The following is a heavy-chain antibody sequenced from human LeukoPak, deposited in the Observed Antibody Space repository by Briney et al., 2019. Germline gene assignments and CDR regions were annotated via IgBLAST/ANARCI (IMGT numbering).Heavy chain of an antibody. CDR2: INHSGST. J-gene: IGHJ4*02. D-gene: IGHD3-16*02. V-gene: IGHV4-34*01. CDR1: GGSFSGYY. CDR3: ARGYLNFVYFGGSYPISYFDY. Sequence: SETLSLTCAVYGGSFSGYYWSWIRQPPGKGLEWIGEINHSGSTNYNPSLKSRVTISVDTSKNQFSLKLSSVTAADTAVYYCARGYLNFVYFGGSYPISYFDYGGQETLVTVPS.